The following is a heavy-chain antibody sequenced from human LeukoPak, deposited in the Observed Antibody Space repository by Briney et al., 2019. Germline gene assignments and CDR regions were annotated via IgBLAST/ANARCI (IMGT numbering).Heavy chain of an antibody. J-gene: IGHJ4*02. CDR2: LYYGGST. CDR1: GGSVSSSDYY. D-gene: IGHD1-1*01. CDR3: ARTPWSLDPPLYYFDY. V-gene: IGHV4-39*01. Sequence: PSETLSLICTVSGGSVSSSDYYWGWIRQPPGGGLEWIGSLYYGGSTYCNPSLKSRVTISVDTSKNQFSLRLSSVTAADTAVYYCARTPWSLDPPLYYFDYWGQGTLVTVSS.